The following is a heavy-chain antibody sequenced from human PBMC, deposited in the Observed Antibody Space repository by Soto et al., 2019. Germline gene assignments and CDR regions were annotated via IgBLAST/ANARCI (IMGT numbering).Heavy chain of an antibody. J-gene: IGHJ2*01. CDR2: IYYSGST. V-gene: IGHV4-39*01. CDR1: GGSISSSSYY. Sequence: QLQLQESGPGLVKPSETLSLTCIVSGGSISSSSYYWGWIRQPPGKGLEWIGSIYYSGSTYYNPSLKSHVTLSSDTSKNQFSLQRSSVTAADTAVYYCARHEQCATYYWYFDLWGRGTLVTLSS. D-gene: IGHD6-19*01. CDR3: ARHEQCATYYWYFDL.